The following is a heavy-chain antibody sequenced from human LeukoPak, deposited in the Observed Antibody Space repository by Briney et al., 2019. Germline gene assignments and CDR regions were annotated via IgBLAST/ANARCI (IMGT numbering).Heavy chain of an antibody. CDR2: ISGSGGST. Sequence: GGSLRLSCAASGFTFSSYAMSWVRQAPGKGLEWVSAISGSGGSTYYADSVKGRFTISRDNSKSTLYLQMNSLRAEDTAVYYCAKALWFGELFFDYWGQGTLVTVSS. J-gene: IGHJ4*02. D-gene: IGHD3-10*01. CDR3: AKALWFGELFFDY. CDR1: GFTFSSYA. V-gene: IGHV3-23*01.